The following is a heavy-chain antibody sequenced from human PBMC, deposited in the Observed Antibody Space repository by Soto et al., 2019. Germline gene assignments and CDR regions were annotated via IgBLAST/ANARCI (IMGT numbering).Heavy chain of an antibody. Sequence: GGSLRLSCAASGFTFSSYAMSWVRQAPGKGLEWVSAISGSGGSTYYADSVKGRFTISRDNSKNTLYLQMNSLRAEDTAVYYCAKTQAARPPIESGRFDLWGRGTLVTVSS. CDR1: GFTFSSYA. J-gene: IGHJ2*01. CDR3: AKTQAARPPIESGRFDL. V-gene: IGHV3-23*01. CDR2: ISGSGGST. D-gene: IGHD2-15*01.